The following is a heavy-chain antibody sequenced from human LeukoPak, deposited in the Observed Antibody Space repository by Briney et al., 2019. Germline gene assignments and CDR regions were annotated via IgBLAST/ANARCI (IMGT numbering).Heavy chain of an antibody. CDR3: ARTGEFYDILTGLDY. CDR2: INPNSGGT. D-gene: IGHD3-9*01. Sequence: GASVKVSCKASGYTFTGYYMHWVRQAPGQGLEWMGWINPNSGGTNYAQKFQGRVTMTRDTSISTAYMELSRLRSDDTAVYHCARTGEFYDILTGLDYWGQGTLVTVSS. CDR1: GYTFTGYY. J-gene: IGHJ4*02. V-gene: IGHV1-2*02.